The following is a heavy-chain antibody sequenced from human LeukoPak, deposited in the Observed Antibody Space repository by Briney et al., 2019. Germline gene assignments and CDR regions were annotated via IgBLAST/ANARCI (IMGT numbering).Heavy chain of an antibody. CDR2: IWYDGSNK. CDR3: AREYIDYSFGY. Sequence: GRSLRLSCAASGFTFSSYGMHWVRQAPGKGLESVAVIWYDGSNKYYADSVKGRFTISRDNSKNTLYLQMNSLRAEDTAVYYCAREYIDYSFGYWGQGTLVTVSS. J-gene: IGHJ4*02. D-gene: IGHD4-11*01. V-gene: IGHV3-33*01. CDR1: GFTFSSYG.